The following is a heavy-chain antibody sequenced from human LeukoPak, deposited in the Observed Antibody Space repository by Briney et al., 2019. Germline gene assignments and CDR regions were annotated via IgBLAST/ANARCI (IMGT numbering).Heavy chain of an antibody. CDR1: GFTFDDYA. V-gene: IGHV3-9*01. CDR2: ISWNSGSI. D-gene: IGHD4-17*01. J-gene: IGHJ4*02. Sequence: GRSLRLSCAASGFTFDDYAMHWVRQAPGKGLEWVSGISWNSGSIGYADSVKGRFTISRDNAKKTLYLQMNSLRAEDTAVYYCVGFNYGDYPGDYWGQGTLVTVSS. CDR3: VGFNYGDYPGDY.